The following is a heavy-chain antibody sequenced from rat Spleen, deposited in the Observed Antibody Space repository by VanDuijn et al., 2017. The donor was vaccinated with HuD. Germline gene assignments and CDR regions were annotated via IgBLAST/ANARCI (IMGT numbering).Heavy chain of an antibody. CDR3: VREEFGVRY. D-gene: IGHD4-3*01. Sequence: EVQLVETGGGLVQPGKSLKLSCVASGFTFSRYWMYWVRQAPGKGLEWVSSVSNDGVNTYYPDSVKGRFTISRDNAESIVYLQTSKLGSEDTGIYYCVREEFGVRYWGQGVMVIVSS. CDR2: VSNDGVNT. V-gene: IGHV5-58*01. J-gene: IGHJ2*01. CDR1: GFTFSRYW.